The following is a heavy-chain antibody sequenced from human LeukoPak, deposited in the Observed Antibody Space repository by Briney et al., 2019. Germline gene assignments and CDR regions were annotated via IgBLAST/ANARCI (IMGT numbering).Heavy chain of an antibody. V-gene: IGHV1-69*04. CDR3: ARVGSVYGGKTVNY. Sequence: GASVKVSCKASGGTFSSYAISWVRQAPGQGLEWMGRIIPILGIANYAQKFQGRVTITADKSTSTAYMELSSLRSEDTAVYYCARVGSVYGGKTVNYWGQGTLVTVSS. D-gene: IGHD4-23*01. CDR2: IIPILGIA. CDR1: GGTFSSYA. J-gene: IGHJ4*02.